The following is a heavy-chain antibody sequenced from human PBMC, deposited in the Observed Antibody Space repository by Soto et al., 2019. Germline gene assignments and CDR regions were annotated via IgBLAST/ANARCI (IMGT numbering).Heavy chain of an antibody. Sequence: ASVKVSCKASGYTFTSYGISWVLQAPGQGLEWMGWISAYNGNTNYAQKLQGRVTMTTDTSTSKDYMELRSLRSDDTAVYYCAGDSVVNYDILTGCRRGYYYYGMDVWGQGTTVTVSS. CDR1: GYTFTSYG. J-gene: IGHJ6*02. CDR2: ISAYNGNT. CDR3: AGDSVVNYDILTGCRRGYYYYGMDV. D-gene: IGHD3-9*01. V-gene: IGHV1-18*04.